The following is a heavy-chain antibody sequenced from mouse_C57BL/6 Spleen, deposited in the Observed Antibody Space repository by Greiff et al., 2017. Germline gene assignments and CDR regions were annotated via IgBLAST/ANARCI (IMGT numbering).Heavy chain of an antibody. CDR1: GYAFSSSW. CDR2: IYPGDGDA. CDR3: ARSDYYGSSLYYFDY. V-gene: IGHV1-82*01. D-gene: IGHD1-1*01. J-gene: IGHJ2*01. Sequence: VQLQQSGPELVKPGASVKISCKASGYAFSSSWMNWVKQRPGKGLEWIGRIYPGDGDANYNGKFKGKATLTADKSSSTAYMPLCSLTSEDSAVYFYARSDYYGSSLYYFDYWGQGTTLTVSS.